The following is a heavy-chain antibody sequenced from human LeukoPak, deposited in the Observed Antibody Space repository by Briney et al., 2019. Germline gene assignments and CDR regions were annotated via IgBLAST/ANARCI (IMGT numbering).Heavy chain of an antibody. CDR3: ARERTLTSCYDY. V-gene: IGHV1-2*02. CDR2: INPNSGGT. CDR1: GYAFTGYY. Sequence: ASVKVSCKASGYAFTGYYMHWVRQAPGQGLEWMGWINPNSGGTNYAQKFQGRVTMTRDTSISTAYMELSRLRSDDTAVYYCARERTLTSCYDYWGQGTLVTVSS. D-gene: IGHD2-15*01. J-gene: IGHJ4*02.